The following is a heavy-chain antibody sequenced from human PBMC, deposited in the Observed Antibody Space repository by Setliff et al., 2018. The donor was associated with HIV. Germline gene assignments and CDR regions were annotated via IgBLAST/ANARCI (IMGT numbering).Heavy chain of an antibody. D-gene: IGHD1-1*01. Sequence: PSETLSLTCAVHGGPSSDHYWNWIRQPPGKGLEWIAEIHHTGYMNYNPSLKSRVTISRDTSTNQFSLNLNSVTAADTAVYYCSNWNTTVDADSWGQGTLVTVSS. CDR1: GGPSSDHY. CDR2: IHHTGYM. J-gene: IGHJ4*02. CDR3: SNWNTTVDADS. V-gene: IGHV4-34*01.